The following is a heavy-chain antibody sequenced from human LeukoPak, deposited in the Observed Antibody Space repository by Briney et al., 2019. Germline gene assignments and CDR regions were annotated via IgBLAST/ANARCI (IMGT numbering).Heavy chain of an antibody. Sequence: GGSLRLSCAASGFTFTDYYMSWIRQAPGKGLEWVSAISGSGGSTYYADSVKGRFTISRDNSKNTLYLQMNSLRAEDTAVYYCAKESSFWSGFADYWGQGTLVTVSS. V-gene: IGHV3-23*01. CDR3: AKESSFWSGFADY. CDR1: GFTFTDYY. J-gene: IGHJ4*02. D-gene: IGHD3-3*01. CDR2: ISGSGGST.